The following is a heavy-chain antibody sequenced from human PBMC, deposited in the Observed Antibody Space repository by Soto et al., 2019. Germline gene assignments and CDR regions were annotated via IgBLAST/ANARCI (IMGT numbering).Heavy chain of an antibody. V-gene: IGHV4-34*01. CDR2: INHSGRT. CDR1: GGSFSGYY. D-gene: IGHD3-3*01. CDR3: AWFLLRFTIFGVVNSGSYFDY. Sequence: PSETLSLTCAVYGGSFSGYYWSWIRQPPGKGLEWIGEINHSGRTNYNPSLKSRVTISVDTSKNQFSLKLSSVTAADTAVYYCAWFLLRFTIFGVVNSGSYFDYWGQGTLVTVSS. J-gene: IGHJ4*02.